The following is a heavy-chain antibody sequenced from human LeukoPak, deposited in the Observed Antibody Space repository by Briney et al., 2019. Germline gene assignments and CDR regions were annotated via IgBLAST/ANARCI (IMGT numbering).Heavy chain of an antibody. CDR1: GFTFSTYA. CDR2: ISYDGNDK. CDR3: ARGGHITIFGVLIDS. J-gene: IGHJ5*01. V-gene: IGHV3-30*04. D-gene: IGHD3-3*01. Sequence: GGSLRLSCAAPGFTFSTYAMHWVRQAPGKGLEWVALISYDGNDKYVDSVRGRFTISGDNSKNTLYLQMNSLRAEDTAVYYCARGGHITIFGVLIDSWGQGTLVTVSS.